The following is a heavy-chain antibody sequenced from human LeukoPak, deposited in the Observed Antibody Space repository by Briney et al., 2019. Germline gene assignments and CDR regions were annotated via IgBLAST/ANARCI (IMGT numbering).Heavy chain of an antibody. V-gene: IGHV3-23*01. Sequence: GGSLRLSCAASGFTFDDYAMRWVRQAPGKGLEWVSAISGSGGSTYYADSVKGRFTISRDNSKNTLYLQMNSLRAEDTAVYYCAKRLGLWSGYYNDYWGQGTLVTVSS. D-gene: IGHD3-3*01. CDR2: ISGSGGST. J-gene: IGHJ4*02. CDR3: AKRLGLWSGYYNDY. CDR1: GFTFDDYA.